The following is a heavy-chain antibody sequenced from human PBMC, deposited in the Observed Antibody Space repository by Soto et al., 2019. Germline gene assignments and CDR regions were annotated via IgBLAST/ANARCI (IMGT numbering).Heavy chain of an antibody. D-gene: IGHD6-13*01. J-gene: IGHJ4*02. V-gene: IGHV3-30*18. CDR3: ANGYSSSWYYFDY. CDR2: ISYDGSNK. Sequence: PGGSLRLSCAASGFTFSSYGMHRVRQAPGKGLEWVAVISYDGSNKYYADSVKGRFTISRDNSKNTLYLQMNSLRAEDTAVYYCANGYSSSWYYFDYWGQGTLVTVSS. CDR1: GFTFSSYG.